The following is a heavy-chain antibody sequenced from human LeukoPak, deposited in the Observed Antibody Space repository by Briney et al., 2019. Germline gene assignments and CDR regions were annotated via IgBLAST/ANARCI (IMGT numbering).Heavy chain of an antibody. CDR3: ARVSVNILTAYADY. D-gene: IGHD3-9*01. CDR2: ISYDGSNQ. Sequence: GGSLRLSCAASGFIFSNYAMYWVRQAPGKGLERAAFISYDGSNQYYADSVKGRFTISRDNSKNTLYLQMNSLRAEDTAVYYCARVSVNILTAYADYWGQGTLVTVSS. CDR1: GFIFSNYA. J-gene: IGHJ4*02. V-gene: IGHV3-30-3*01.